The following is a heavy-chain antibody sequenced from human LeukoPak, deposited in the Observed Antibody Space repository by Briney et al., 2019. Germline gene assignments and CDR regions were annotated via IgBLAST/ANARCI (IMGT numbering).Heavy chain of an antibody. D-gene: IGHD2-2*01. CDR3: AREDCSSSTCCFNS. Sequence: SETLSLTCTVSDGSVSSGSCYWSWIRQPPGKGLEWIGYIYYSGSTSYNPSLKSRITMSVDTSKNQFPLKLSSVTAADTAVYYCAREDCSSSTCCFNSWGQGTLVTVSS. CDR2: IYYSGST. CDR1: DGSVSSGSCY. J-gene: IGHJ4*02. V-gene: IGHV4-61*01.